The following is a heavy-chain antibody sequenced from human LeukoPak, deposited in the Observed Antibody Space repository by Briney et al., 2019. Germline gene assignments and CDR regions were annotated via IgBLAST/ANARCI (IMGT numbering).Heavy chain of an antibody. D-gene: IGHD2-8*02. CDR1: GFTFSSYA. V-gene: IGHV3-21*05. Sequence: PGGSLRLSCAASGFTFSSYAMSWVRQGPGKGLEWISYISYSSNHIYYVDSVKGRFTISRDNAKNSLYLQMNSLRAEDTAMYYCARDPWRLTAGGLASSWGQGTLVTVSS. CDR2: ISYSSNHI. CDR3: ARDPWRLTAGGLASS. J-gene: IGHJ4*02.